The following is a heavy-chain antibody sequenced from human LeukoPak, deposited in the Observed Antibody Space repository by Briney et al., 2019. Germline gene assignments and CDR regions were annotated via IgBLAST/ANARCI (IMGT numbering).Heavy chain of an antibody. V-gene: IGHV4-30-4*08. D-gene: IGHD4-17*01. J-gene: IGHJ3*02. CDR3: ARTYGDYIRDAFDI. Sequence: SWIRQPPGKGLEWIGYIYYSGSTYYNPSLKSRVTISVDTSKNQFSLKLSSVTAADTAVYYCARTYGDYIRDAFDIWGQGTMVTVSS. CDR2: IYYSGST.